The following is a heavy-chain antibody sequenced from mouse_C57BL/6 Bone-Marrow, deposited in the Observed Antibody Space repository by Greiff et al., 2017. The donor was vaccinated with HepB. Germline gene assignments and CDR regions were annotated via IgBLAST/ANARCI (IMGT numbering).Heavy chain of an antibody. D-gene: IGHD1-1*01. V-gene: IGHV1-64*01. Sequence: QVQLQQPGAELVKPGASVKLSCKASGYTFTSYWMHWVKQRPGQGLEWIGMIHPNSGSTNYNEKFKSKATLTVDKSSSTAYMQLSSLTSEDSAVYYCARRTVVAHFDYWGQGTTLTVSS. J-gene: IGHJ2*01. CDR3: ARRTVVAHFDY. CDR2: IHPNSGST. CDR1: GYTFTSYW.